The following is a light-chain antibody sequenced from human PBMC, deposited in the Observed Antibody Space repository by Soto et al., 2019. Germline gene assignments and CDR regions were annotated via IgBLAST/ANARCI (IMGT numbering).Light chain of an antibody. J-gene: IGLJ3*02. CDR3: SSFTSSTTEV. CDR1: SSDVGGYNY. V-gene: IGLV2-14*01. CDR2: EVS. Sequence: QSALTQPASVSGSPGQSITISCTGTSSDVGGYNYVSWYQHHPGKAPKLMIYEVSNRPSGVSNRFSGSKSGNTASLTISGLQAEDEADYYGSSFTSSTTEVFGGGTKLTVL.